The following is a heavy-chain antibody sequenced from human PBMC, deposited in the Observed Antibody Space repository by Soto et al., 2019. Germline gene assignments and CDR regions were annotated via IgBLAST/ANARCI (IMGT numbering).Heavy chain of an antibody. CDR2: ISSGRPDI. V-gene: IGHV3-21*01. Sequence: GGSLRLSCAASGFSFDTYNMNWVRQAPGKGLEWVSSISSGRPDIFYADSVRGRFTISRDDAKKSLFLQMNSLRADDTAVYYCARDHLRIAAGDSDLWGPGTLLTVSS. D-gene: IGHD6-19*01. CDR1: GFSFDTYN. CDR3: ARDHLRIAAGDSDL. J-gene: IGHJ4*02.